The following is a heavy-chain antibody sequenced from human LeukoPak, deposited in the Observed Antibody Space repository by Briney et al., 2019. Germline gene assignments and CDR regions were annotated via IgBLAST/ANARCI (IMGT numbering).Heavy chain of an antibody. V-gene: IGHV3-23*01. Sequence: GGSLRLSCAASGFTFSSYAMSWVRQAPGKGLEWVSGISGGGGSTYYADSVKGRFTISRDNSKNTLYLQMNSLRAEDTAVYYCAKGRDGYNADFDYWGQGTLVTVSS. CDR1: GFTFSSYA. J-gene: IGHJ4*02. D-gene: IGHD5-24*01. CDR3: AKGRDGYNADFDY. CDR2: ISGGGGST.